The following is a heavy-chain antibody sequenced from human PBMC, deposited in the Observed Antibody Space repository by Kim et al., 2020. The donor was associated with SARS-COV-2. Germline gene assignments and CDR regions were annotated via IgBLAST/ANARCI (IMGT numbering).Heavy chain of an antibody. CDR3: ARAHMVRGVTTLDY. Sequence: PTPQSRVTISVDTSKNPFSLKLSSVTAAGTAVYYCARAHMVRGVTTLDYWGQGTLVTVSS. D-gene: IGHD3-10*01. J-gene: IGHJ4*02. V-gene: IGHV4-31*02.